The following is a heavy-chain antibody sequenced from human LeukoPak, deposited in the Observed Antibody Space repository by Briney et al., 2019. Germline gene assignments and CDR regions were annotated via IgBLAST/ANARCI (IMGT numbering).Heavy chain of an antibody. V-gene: IGHV3-21*01. CDR1: GFTFSSYS. Sequence: KTGGSLRLSCAASGFTFSSYSMSWVRQAPGKGLEWVSSISTSSSYIYYADSVKGRFTISRDNAKSSLSLQMNSLGADDTAVYYCARVTTVTPNFDYWGQGTLVTVSS. D-gene: IGHD4-17*01. CDR3: ARVTTVTPNFDY. J-gene: IGHJ4*02. CDR2: ISTSSSYI.